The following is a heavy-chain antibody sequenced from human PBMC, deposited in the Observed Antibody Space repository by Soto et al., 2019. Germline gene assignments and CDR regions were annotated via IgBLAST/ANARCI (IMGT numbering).Heavy chain of an antibody. V-gene: IGHV4-59*08. CDR3: ARHPANPRTYYDFWSGQSRLNWFDP. CDR2: IYYSGST. D-gene: IGHD3-3*01. J-gene: IGHJ5*02. CDR1: GGSISSYY. Sequence: QVQLQESGPGLVKPSETLSLTCTVSGGSISSYYWSWIRQPPGKGLEWIGYIYYSGSTNYNPSLKSRVTISVDTSKNQFSLKLSSVTAADTAVYYCARHPANPRTYYDFWSGQSRLNWFDPWGQGTLVTVSS.